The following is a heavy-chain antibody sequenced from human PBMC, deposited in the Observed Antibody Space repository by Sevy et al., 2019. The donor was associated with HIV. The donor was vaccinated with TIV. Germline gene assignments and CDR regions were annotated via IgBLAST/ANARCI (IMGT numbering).Heavy chain of an antibody. CDR1: GFSYSSYG. J-gene: IGHJ4*02. CDR2: IQYDGSNK. V-gene: IGHV3-30*02. D-gene: IGHD2-21*01. CDR3: VKEGGGEGGDH. Sequence: GGSLRLSCAASGFSYSSYGMHWVRRAPGKGLEWVAYIQYDGSNKDYADSVKGRFTISRDNSKNTLDLQMKGLRVEDTAVYYCVKEGGGEGGDHWGQGTLVTVSS.